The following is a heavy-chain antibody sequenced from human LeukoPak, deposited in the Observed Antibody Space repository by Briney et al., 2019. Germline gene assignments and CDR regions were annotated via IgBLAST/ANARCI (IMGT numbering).Heavy chain of an antibody. D-gene: IGHD3-22*01. CDR2: INSDGINT. CDR3: ARDLGQYYDTSDNWFDP. Sequence: GGSLRLSCAASGFTFSNYWMHWVRQAPGKGLLWVSRINSDGINTSYADSVKGRFTISRDNAKNTLNLQMNSLRAEDTAVYYCARDLGQYYDTSDNWFDPWGQGTLVTVSS. CDR1: GFTFSNYW. J-gene: IGHJ5*02. V-gene: IGHV3-74*01.